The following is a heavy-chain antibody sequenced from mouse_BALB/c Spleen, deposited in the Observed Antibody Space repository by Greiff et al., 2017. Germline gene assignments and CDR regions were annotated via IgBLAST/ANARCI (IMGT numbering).Heavy chain of an antibody. J-gene: IGHJ3*01. D-gene: IGHD1-1*01. CDR2: ISSGSSTI. CDR1: GFTFSSFG. Sequence: VQLQESGGGLVQPGGSRKLSCAASGFTFSSFGMHWVRQAPEKGLEWVAYISSGSSTIYYADTVKGRFTISRDNPKNTLFLQMTSLRSEDTAMYYCARNYYGSSYSWFAYWGQGTLVTVSA. V-gene: IGHV5-17*02. CDR3: ARNYYGSSYSWFAY.